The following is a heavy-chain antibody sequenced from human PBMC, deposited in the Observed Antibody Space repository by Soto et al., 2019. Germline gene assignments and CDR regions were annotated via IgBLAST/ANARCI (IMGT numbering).Heavy chain of an antibody. CDR1: GYTITRYY. CDR3: ARGTWIQLSLYYFDY. CDR2: INPSGGST. V-gene: IGHV1-46*01. Sequence: VPLKVSCKASGYTITRYYMHCVRQAPGQGLEWMGIINPSGGSTSYAQKFQGRVTMTRDTSTSTVYMELSSLRSEDTAVYYCARGTWIQLSLYYFDYWGQGTLVTVSS. D-gene: IGHD5-18*01. J-gene: IGHJ4*02.